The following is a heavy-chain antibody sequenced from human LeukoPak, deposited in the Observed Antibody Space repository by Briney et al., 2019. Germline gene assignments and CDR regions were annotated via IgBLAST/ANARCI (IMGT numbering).Heavy chain of an antibody. Sequence: SETLSLTCTVSGGSISRYYWSWVRQPPGKGLEWIGYIFYSGSTNYNPSLKSRVTVSVDTSKNQFSLRLSSVTAAGTAMYYCARVLVTGNTGYYMDVWGKGTTVTVSS. CDR1: GGSISRYY. V-gene: IGHV4-59*01. CDR3: ARVLVTGNTGYYMDV. D-gene: IGHD6-19*01. J-gene: IGHJ6*03. CDR2: IFYSGST.